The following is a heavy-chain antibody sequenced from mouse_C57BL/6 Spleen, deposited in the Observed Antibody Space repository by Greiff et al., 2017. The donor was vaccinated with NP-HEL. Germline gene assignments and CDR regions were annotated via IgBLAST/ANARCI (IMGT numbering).Heavy chain of an antibody. CDR1: GYTFTDYY. Sequence: VQLQQSGPVLVKPGASVKMSCKASGYTFTDYYMNWVKQSHGKSLEWIGVINPYNGGTSYNQKFKGKATLTVDKSSSTAYMELNSLTSEDSAVYYCARADYGTDPYFDYWGQGTTLTVSS. CDR2: INPYNGGT. V-gene: IGHV1-19*01. J-gene: IGHJ2*01. CDR3: ARADYGTDPYFDY. D-gene: IGHD1-1*01.